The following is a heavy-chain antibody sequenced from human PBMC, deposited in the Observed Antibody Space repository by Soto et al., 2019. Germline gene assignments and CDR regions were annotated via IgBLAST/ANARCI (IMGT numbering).Heavy chain of an antibody. CDR2: IIPIFGTA. V-gene: IGHV1-69*13. CDR3: AIYSRPPSALYYFDY. J-gene: IGHJ4*02. Sequence: GASVKVSCKASGGTFSSYAISWVRQAPGQGLEWMGGIIPIFGTANYAQKFQGRVTITADESTSTAYMELSSLRSEDTAVYYCAIYSRPPSALYYFDYWGQGTLVTVSS. D-gene: IGHD5-18*01. CDR1: GGTFSSYA.